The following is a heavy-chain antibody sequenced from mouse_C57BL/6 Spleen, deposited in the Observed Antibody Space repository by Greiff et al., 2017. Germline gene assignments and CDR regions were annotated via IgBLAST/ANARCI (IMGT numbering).Heavy chain of an antibody. D-gene: IGHD1-1*01. Sequence: EVKVEESGGGLVQPGGSMKLTCVASGFTFSNYWMNWVRQSPEKGLEWVAQIRLKSDNYATHYAESVKGRFTISRDDSKSSVYLQMNNLRAEDTGIYYCTLYYFDSSWYYAIAYWRHGASVTASS. CDR2: IRLKSDNYAT. CDR3: TLYYFDSSWYYAIAY. V-gene: IGHV6-3*01. J-gene: IGHJ4*01. CDR1: GFTFSNYW.